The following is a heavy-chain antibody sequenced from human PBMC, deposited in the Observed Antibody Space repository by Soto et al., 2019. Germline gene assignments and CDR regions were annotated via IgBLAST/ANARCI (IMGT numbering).Heavy chain of an antibody. CDR2: ISAYNGNT. Sequence: QVQLVQSGAEVKKPGASVKVSCKASGYTFTSYGISWVRQAPGQGLEWMGWISAYNGNTNYAQKLQGRVTMTTDTSTSPAYMELRSLRSDDTAVYYCARSRYYYDSSGILPDYWGQGTLVTVSS. CDR1: GYTFTSYG. CDR3: ARSRYYYDSSGILPDY. J-gene: IGHJ4*02. D-gene: IGHD3-22*01. V-gene: IGHV1-18*04.